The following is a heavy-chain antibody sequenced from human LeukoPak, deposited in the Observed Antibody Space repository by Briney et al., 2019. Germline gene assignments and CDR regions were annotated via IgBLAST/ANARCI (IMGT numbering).Heavy chain of an antibody. CDR1: GYTFTSYS. CDR3: ARTSGNHLLSFS. J-gene: IGHJ4*02. V-gene: IGHV1-46*01. D-gene: IGHD1-14*01. CDR2: VNPSSGST. Sequence: GASVKVSCKASGYTFTSYSMHWVRQAPGQGLEWMGMVNPSSGSTTYAQKFQGRVTMTRDTSTTTVYMELSSLRSEDTALYYCARTSGNHLLSFSWGQGTLVTVSS.